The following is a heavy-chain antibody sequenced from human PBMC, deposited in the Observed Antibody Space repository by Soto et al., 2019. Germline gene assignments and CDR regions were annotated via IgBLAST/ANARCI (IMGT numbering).Heavy chain of an antibody. Sequence: QVQLVESGGGVVQPGRSLRLSCAASGFTFSSYGMHWVRQAPGKGLEWVAVISYDGSNKYYADSVKGRFTISRDNSKNTLYLQMNSLRAEDTAVYYSAKAPYSGYEIDYWGQGTLVTVSS. CDR3: AKAPYSGYEIDY. J-gene: IGHJ4*02. CDR1: GFTFSSYG. V-gene: IGHV3-30*18. D-gene: IGHD5-12*01. CDR2: ISYDGSNK.